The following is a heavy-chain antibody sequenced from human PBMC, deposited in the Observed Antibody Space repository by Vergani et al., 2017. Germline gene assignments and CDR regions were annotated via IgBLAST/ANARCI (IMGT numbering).Heavy chain of an antibody. CDR3: ARRAFFPTGSTVNDAFDI. V-gene: IGHV5-51*01. CDR2: IYPGDSDT. D-gene: IGHD4-17*01. CDR1: GYSFTSYW. J-gene: IGHJ3*02. Sequence: EVQLVQSGAEVKKPGESLKISCKGSGYSFTSYWIGWVRQMPGKGLEWMGIIYPGDSDTSYSPSFQGQVTISADKSISTAYLQWSSLKASDTAMYYCARRAFFPTGSTVNDAFDIWGQGTMVTVSS.